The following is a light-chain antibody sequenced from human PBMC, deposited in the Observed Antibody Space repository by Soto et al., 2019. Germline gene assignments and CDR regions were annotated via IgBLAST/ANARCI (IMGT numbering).Light chain of an antibody. V-gene: IGKV1-9*01. CDR3: QQSYSTPIT. J-gene: IGKJ5*01. CDR1: QGISTY. CDR2: DAS. Sequence: DIQLTQSPSYLSASVGDRVTITCRASQGISTYLAWYQQKPGQAPKLLIYDASTLQSGVPSRFRGSRSGTEFTLTISSLQTEDFATYYCQQSYSTPITFGQGTRLEI.